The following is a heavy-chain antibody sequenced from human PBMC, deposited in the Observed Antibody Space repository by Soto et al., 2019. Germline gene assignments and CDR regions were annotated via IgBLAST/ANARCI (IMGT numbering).Heavy chain of an antibody. CDR1: GFTFSNYA. D-gene: IGHD3-22*01. J-gene: IGHJ6*02. Sequence: GGSLRLSCEASGFTFSNYALHWVRQSPDKGQEWVALIAYDGSSKKYADSVKGRFSISRDNSKNTLYLQMNSLRAEEEAVYYFARDPYHYDSSGFPPNGRAVGAQGPRVPVSS. CDR3: ARDPYHYDSSGFPPNGRAV. V-gene: IGHV3-30-3*01. CDR2: IAYDGSSK.